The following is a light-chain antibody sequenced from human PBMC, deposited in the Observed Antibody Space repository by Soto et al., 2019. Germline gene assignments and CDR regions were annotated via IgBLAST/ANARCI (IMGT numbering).Light chain of an antibody. CDR1: SSDVGGYHL. CDR3: CSYAGSNTDV. V-gene: IGLV2-23*02. CDR2: EVS. Sequence: QSALTQPASVSGSPGQSITISCTGSSSDVGGYHLVSWYQQHPGKAPKFMIFEVSKRPSGISDRFSGSKSGNTASLTISGLQAEDEADYYCCSYAGSNTDVFGTGTKLTVL. J-gene: IGLJ1*01.